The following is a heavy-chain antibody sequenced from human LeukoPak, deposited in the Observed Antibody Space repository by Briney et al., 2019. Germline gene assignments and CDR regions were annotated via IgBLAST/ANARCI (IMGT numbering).Heavy chain of an antibody. V-gene: IGHV1-18*01. CDR2: ISAYNGNT. CDR1: GYTFTSYG. CDR3: ARDRGGSDCSSTSCYVTTYYYGMDV. Sequence: ASVKVSCKASGYTFTSYGISWVRQAPGQGLEWMGWISAYNGNTNYAQKLQGRVTMTTDTSTSTAYMELRGLRSDDTAVYYCARDRGGSDCSSTSCYVTTYYYGMDVWGQGTTVTVSS. J-gene: IGHJ6*02. D-gene: IGHD2-2*01.